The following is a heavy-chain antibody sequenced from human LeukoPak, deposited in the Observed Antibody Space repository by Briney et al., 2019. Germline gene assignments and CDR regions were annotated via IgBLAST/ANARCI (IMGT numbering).Heavy chain of an antibody. CDR2: VYHSGGA. CDR1: GASIASHSW. V-gene: IGHV4/OR15-8*01. CDR3: AYNRNFALDN. J-gene: IGHJ4*01. Sequence: PSETLSLTCAVSGASIASHSWWSWVRQPPGKGLEWIGEVYHSGGANCKPSLKSRVTISVDTSRNHFSLKLTSVTAADTAVYFCAYNRNFALDNWGQGTLVTVSS. D-gene: IGHD1-14*01.